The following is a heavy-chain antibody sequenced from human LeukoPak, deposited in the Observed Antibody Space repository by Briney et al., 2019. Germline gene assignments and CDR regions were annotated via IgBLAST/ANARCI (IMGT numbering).Heavy chain of an antibody. J-gene: IGHJ4*02. CDR2: MNVNSGDR. D-gene: IGHD7-27*01. V-gene: IGHV1-8*02. CDR1: GGTFSSYA. CDR3: TRGTPGEGN. Sequence: ASVKVSCKASGGTFSSYAISWVRQAPGQGLEWMGWMNVNSGDRGYAQKFQGRVAMTRDTSISTAYMELNRVTSDDTAVFYCTRGTPGEGNWGQGTLLTVSS.